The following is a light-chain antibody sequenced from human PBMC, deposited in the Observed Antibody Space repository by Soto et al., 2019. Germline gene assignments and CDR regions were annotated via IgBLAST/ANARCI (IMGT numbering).Light chain of an antibody. J-gene: IGKJ5*01. CDR2: DAS. CDR3: QQHSNWPPIT. Sequence: EIVLTQSPATLSLSPGERATPSCSASQSISNYVAWYQQKPGQAPRLLIYDASDRATGIPGRFSGSGSGTDFTLTISSLEPEDFAVYYCQQHSNWPPITFGQGTRLEIK. CDR1: QSISNY. V-gene: IGKV3-11*01.